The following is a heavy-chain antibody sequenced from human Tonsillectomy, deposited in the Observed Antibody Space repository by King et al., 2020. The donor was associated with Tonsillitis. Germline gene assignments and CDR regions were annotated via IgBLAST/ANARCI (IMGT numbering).Heavy chain of an antibody. J-gene: IGHJ2*01. CDR2: IIPIFGTA. D-gene: IGHD6-6*01. Sequence: VQLVESGAEVKKPGSSGKVSCTASGGTFSSYAISWVRQAPGQGLEWMGGIIPIFGTANYAQKFQGRVTITADEPTSTAYMELSSLRSEDTAVYYCARKGLAARNWYFDLWGRGTLVTVSS. CDR3: ARKGLAARNWYFDL. V-gene: IGHV1-69*01. CDR1: GGTFSSYA.